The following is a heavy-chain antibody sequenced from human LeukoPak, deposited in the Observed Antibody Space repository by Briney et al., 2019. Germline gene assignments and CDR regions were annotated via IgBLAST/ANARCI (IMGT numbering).Heavy chain of an antibody. CDR1: GGFISGHY. CDR3: ARGGVLKSVDY. CDR2: IYDSGST. J-gene: IGHJ4*02. D-gene: IGHD3-16*01. Sequence: SETLSLTCTVSGGFISGHYWTWIRQPPGKGLEWIGYIYDSGSTTYNPFLKSRVTISVDTSKNQFSLKLSSVTAADTAVYYCARGGVLKSVDYWGQGTLVTVSS. V-gene: IGHV4-59*11.